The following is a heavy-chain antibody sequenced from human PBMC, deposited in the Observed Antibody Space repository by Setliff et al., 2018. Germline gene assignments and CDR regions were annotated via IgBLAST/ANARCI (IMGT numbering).Heavy chain of an antibody. CDR1: GYTFTTYG. CDR2: ISGYNGNT. D-gene: IGHD1-26*01. CDR3: ARVGMGRPWNRGAGDY. J-gene: IGHJ4*02. V-gene: IGHV1-18*01. Sequence: ASVKVSCKASGYTFTTYGVAWVRQAPGQGLEWLGWISGYNGNTNYAQRFQGRVTTTIDTSTNTAYMELRSLRSDDTAVYYCARVGMGRPWNRGAGDYWGQGTLVTVSS.